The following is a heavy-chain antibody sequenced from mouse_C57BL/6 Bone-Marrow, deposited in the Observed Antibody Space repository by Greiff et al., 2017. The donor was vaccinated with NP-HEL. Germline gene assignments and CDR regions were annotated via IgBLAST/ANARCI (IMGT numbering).Heavy chain of an antibody. D-gene: IGHD2-2*01. CDR2: INPYNGGT. CDR1: GYTFTDYY. Sequence: VQLQQSGPVLVKPGASVKMSCKASGYTFTDYYMNWVKQSHGKSLEWIGVINPYNGGTSYNQKFKGKATLTVDKSSSTAYMELNSLTSEDSAVYYCARPGGYHDYWGQGTTLTVSS. V-gene: IGHV1-19*01. J-gene: IGHJ2*01. CDR3: ARPGGYHDY.